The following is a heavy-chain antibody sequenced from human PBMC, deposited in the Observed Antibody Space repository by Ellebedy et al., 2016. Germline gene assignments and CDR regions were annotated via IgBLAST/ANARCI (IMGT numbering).Heavy chain of an antibody. J-gene: IGHJ4*02. D-gene: IGHD4-17*01. CDR2: ISYDGNNK. Sequence: GESLKISCAASGFTFSSYVMHWVRQAPGQGLEWVAVISYDGNNKYYADSVKGRFTISRDNSKNTLYLQMNSLRAEDTAVYYCARESSNPGDYRFDCWGQGTLVTVSS. CDR1: GFTFSSYV. CDR3: ARESSNPGDYRFDC. V-gene: IGHV3-30*03.